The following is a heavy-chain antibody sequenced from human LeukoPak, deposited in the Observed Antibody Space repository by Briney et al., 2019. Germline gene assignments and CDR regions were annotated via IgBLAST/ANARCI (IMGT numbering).Heavy chain of an antibody. CDR1: GFTLSSYG. CDR3: AKVKVVVPAANYYMDV. CDR2: IRYDGSNK. D-gene: IGHD2-2*01. V-gene: IGHV3-30*02. Sequence: GGSLRLFCAASGFTLSSYGMHWVRQAPGKGLEWVAFIRYDGSNKYYADSVKGRFTISRDNSKNTLYLQMNSLRAEDTAVYYCAKVKVVVPAANYYMDVWGKGTTVTVSS. J-gene: IGHJ6*03.